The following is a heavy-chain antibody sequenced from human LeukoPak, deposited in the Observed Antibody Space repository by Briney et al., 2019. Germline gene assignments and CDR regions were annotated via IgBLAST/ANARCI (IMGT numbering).Heavy chain of an antibody. CDR1: GGSISGYY. D-gene: IGHD2-2*01. V-gene: IGHV4-59*01. Sequence: SETLSLTCTVSGGSISGYYWSWIRQPPGKGLEWIGYIYDSGSTNYNPSLKSRVTISVDTSKNQFSLNLNSVTAADTAIYFCAKAVVVPPSILKYYFDYWGQGALVTVSS. CDR2: IYDSGST. J-gene: IGHJ4*02. CDR3: AKAVVVPPSILKYYFDY.